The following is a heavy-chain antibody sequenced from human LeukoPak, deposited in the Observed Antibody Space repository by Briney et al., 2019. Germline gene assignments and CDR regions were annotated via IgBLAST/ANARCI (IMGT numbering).Heavy chain of an antibody. CDR1: GFTFSSYW. CDR2: IKQDGSEK. CDR3: ARYCGGDCYGMDV. Sequence: GGSLRLSCTASGFTFSSYWMSWVRQAPGKGLEWVANIKQDGSEKDYVDFVKGRFTISRDNPRNSLYLRMNSLRAEDTAVYYCARYCGGDCYGMDVWGQGTTVTVSS. J-gene: IGHJ6*02. V-gene: IGHV3-7*01. D-gene: IGHD2-21*01.